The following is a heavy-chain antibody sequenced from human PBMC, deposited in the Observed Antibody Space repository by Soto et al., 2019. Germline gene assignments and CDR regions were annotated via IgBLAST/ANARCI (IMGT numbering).Heavy chain of an antibody. V-gene: IGHV3-30*18. CDR1: GFTFRGFV. CDR2: ISNDGSNE. J-gene: IGHJ4*02. CDR3: AKGEVRGIIPSYFDY. D-gene: IGHD3-10*01. Sequence: GGSLRLSCAGSGFTFRGFVMNGVGQAPGKGLEWVARISNDGSNEYYVDSVKGRFTISRDNSKNTLYLQMDSLRAEDTAVYYCAKGEVRGIIPSYFDYWGLGTLVTVSS.